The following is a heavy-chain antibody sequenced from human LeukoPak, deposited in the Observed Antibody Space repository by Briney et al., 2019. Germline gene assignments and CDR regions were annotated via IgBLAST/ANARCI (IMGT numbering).Heavy chain of an antibody. Sequence: GGSLRLSCAASGFTFDGYAIHWVRQAPGRGLEWVSLISWDGGSTYYADSVKGRFTISRDNSKNSLYLQMNSLRAEDTALYFCAKGGTPYEGILGHYFDYWGQGTLVTVSS. CDR1: GFTFDGYA. CDR3: AKGGTPYEGILGHYFDY. CDR2: ISWDGGST. V-gene: IGHV3-43D*03. J-gene: IGHJ4*02. D-gene: IGHD1-14*01.